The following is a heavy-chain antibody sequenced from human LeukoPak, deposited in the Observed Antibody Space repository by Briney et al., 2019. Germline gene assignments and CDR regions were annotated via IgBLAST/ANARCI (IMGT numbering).Heavy chain of an antibody. J-gene: IGHJ3*02. CDR3: ARYHGGSSWGAFDM. Sequence: GGSLRLSCVGSGFTFSSSWMTWVRQAPGKGLEWVANIKADGSADVYVDSVKGRFTISRDNSKNSLYLQMDSLRVEDTAVYYCARYHGGSSWGAFDMWGQGTIVTVSS. CDR1: GFTFSSSW. V-gene: IGHV3-7*01. CDR2: IKADGSAD. D-gene: IGHD3-16*01.